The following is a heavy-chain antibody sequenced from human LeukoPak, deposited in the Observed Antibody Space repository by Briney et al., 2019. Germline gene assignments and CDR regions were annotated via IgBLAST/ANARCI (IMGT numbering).Heavy chain of an antibody. CDR3: ARGRASCSSTSCYCYCYYYYMHV. Sequence: GGSLRLSCAAWGFTFSSYSMNGVRQAPGKGVEGVSSISSSRSYIYYAYSVKGRFTISRDNAKNSLYLQMNSLRAEDTAVYYCARGRASCSSTSCYCYCYYYYMHVWGKGTTVTVSS. D-gene: IGHD2-2*01. CDR2: ISSSRSYI. CDR1: GFTFSSYS. V-gene: IGHV3-21*01. J-gene: IGHJ6*03.